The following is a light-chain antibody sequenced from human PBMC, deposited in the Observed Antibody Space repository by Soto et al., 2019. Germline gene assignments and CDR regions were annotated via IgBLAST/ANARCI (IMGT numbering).Light chain of an antibody. CDR3: QKYNNYMWT. CDR2: DAS. Sequence: QRTQFPSTLSASVGDRVTITCRASQNINSWLAWFQQKPGKAPNLLMYDASTLESGVPSRFSGSGSGTEFTLTISSLQPDDFATYYCQKYNNYMWTFGQGTKVDIK. V-gene: IGKV1-5*01. CDR1: QNINSW. J-gene: IGKJ1*01.